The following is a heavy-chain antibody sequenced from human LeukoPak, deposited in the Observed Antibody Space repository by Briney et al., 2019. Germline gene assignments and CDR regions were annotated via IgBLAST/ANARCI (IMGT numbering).Heavy chain of an antibody. Sequence: GGSLRLSCAASGFTFSSYAMTWVRQAPGKGLEWVSTILPGGGDTYYADSVKGRFTISRDTSKNTLYLQMNTLRVEGTAVYYCVLYGSGRYGSNYWGQGTLVTVSS. CDR2: ILPGGGDT. V-gene: IGHV3-23*01. J-gene: IGHJ4*02. CDR1: GFTFSSYA. CDR3: VLYGSGRYGSNY. D-gene: IGHD3-10*01.